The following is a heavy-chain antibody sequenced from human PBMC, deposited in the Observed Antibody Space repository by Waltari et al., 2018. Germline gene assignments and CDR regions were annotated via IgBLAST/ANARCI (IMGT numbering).Heavy chain of an antibody. J-gene: IGHJ6*03. V-gene: IGHV3-30*18. CDR2: ISSDGSNK. D-gene: IGHD5-18*01. CDR1: GFTFSSYG. Sequence: QVQLVESGGGVVQPGRSLRLSCAASGFTFSSYGMHWVRQAPGKGLEWVADISSDGSNKYYADSGQGRVPISRDNSKNTPYLQMNSLRAEDTAVYYCVKVSGYSYGYDYYYYMDVWGKGTTVTISS. CDR3: VKVSGYSYGYDYYYYMDV.